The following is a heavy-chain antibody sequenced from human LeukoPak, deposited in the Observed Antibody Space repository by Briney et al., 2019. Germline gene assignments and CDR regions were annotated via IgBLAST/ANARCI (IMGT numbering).Heavy chain of an antibody. CDR3: ARLVGDYYFDY. J-gene: IGHJ4*02. V-gene: IGHV4-39*01. D-gene: IGHD2-21*01. CDR2: IYYSGST. CDR1: GGSIRSTSYY. Sequence: SETLSLTCTVSGGSIRSTSYYWGWIRQPPGKGLEWIGSIYYSGSTYYNPSLKSRVTISVDTSKNQFSLKLSSVTAADTAVYYCARLVGDYYFDYWGQGTLVTVSS.